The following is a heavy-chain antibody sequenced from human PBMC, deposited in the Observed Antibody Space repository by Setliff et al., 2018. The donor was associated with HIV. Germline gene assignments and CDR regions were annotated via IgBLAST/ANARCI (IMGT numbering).Heavy chain of an antibody. CDR1: GASIRGHY. J-gene: IGHJ3*02. V-gene: IGHV4-59*08. Sequence: PSETLSXXXSVSGASIRGHYWSWIRQSPGKGLEWIGNIYYSGNTNYXXSFKSRVTISVDTSTNQFSLRVNSVTAADTAVYYCARSLVPSGYYYGRHAFDIWGQGTKVTVSS. CDR3: ARSLVPSGYYYGRHAFDI. CDR2: IYYSGNT. D-gene: IGHD3-22*01.